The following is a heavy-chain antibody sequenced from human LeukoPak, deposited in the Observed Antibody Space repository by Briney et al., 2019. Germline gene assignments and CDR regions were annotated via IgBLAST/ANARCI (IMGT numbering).Heavy chain of an antibody. CDR1: GGSFSGYY. V-gene: IGHV4-34*01. Sequence: SETLSLTCAVYGGSFSGYYWSWIRQPPGKGLEWIGEINHSGSTNYNPSLKSRVTISVDTSKNQLSLKLSSVTAADTAVYYCARHGYGSGSYTDYWGQGTLVTVSS. J-gene: IGHJ4*02. CDR2: INHSGST. D-gene: IGHD3-10*01. CDR3: ARHGYGSGSYTDY.